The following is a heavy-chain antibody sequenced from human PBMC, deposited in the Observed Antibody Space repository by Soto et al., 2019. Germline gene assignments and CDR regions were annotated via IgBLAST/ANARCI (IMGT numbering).Heavy chain of an antibody. CDR3: ARDGGSSGVAY. D-gene: IGHD6-19*01. Sequence: EVQLVESGGGLIQPGGSLRLSCAASGFTVRNNYMSWVRQAPGKGLEWFSVIYSGGTTYYSDSVKGRFTISRDNSKNTLYLQMNSLSAEDTAVYYCARDGGSSGVAYWCQGTLVTVSS. V-gene: IGHV3-53*01. J-gene: IGHJ4*02. CDR1: GFTVRNNY. CDR2: IYSGGTT.